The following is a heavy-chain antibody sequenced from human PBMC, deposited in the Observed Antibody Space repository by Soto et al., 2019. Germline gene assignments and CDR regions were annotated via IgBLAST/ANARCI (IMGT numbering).Heavy chain of an antibody. Sequence: QVQLVQSGAEVKTPGSSVKVSCQASGGTFNSFSIDWVRHAPGQGLEWMGGIIPMSGRPNYAERFQGRVTFSADKSTNTVSMEVNSLTYKDTAVYYCTRRGRQSANWFDPWGQGTLVTVSS. CDR2: IIPMSGRP. CDR3: TRRGRQSANWFDP. CDR1: GGTFNSFS. V-gene: IGHV1-69*06. J-gene: IGHJ5*02.